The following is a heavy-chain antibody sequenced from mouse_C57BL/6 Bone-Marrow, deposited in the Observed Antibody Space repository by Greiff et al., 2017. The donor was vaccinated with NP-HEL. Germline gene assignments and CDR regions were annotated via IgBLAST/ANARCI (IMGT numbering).Heavy chain of an antibody. J-gene: IGHJ3*01. Sequence: EVQLVESGGGLVKPGGSLKLSCAASGFTFSSYAMSWVRQTPEKRLEWVATISDGGGYTYYPDNVKGRFTISRDHAKNTLYLQMSHLKSEDTAMYYCARDRDLMGVAYWGQGTLVTVSA. D-gene: IGHD1-1*02. V-gene: IGHV5-4*01. CDR2: ISDGGGYT. CDR3: ARDRDLMGVAY. CDR1: GFTFSSYA.